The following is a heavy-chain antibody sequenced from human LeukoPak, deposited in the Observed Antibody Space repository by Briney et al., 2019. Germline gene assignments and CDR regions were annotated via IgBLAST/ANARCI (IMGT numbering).Heavy chain of an antibody. D-gene: IGHD3-22*01. Sequence: ASVKVSCKASGYTFTGYYMHWVRQAPGQGLEWMGRINPNSGGTNYAQKFQGRVTMTRDTSISTAYMELSGLRSDDTAVYYCARDHGIDSSGYYYWGQGALVTVSS. CDR1: GYTFTGYY. CDR2: INPNSGGT. V-gene: IGHV1-2*06. CDR3: ARDHGIDSSGYYY. J-gene: IGHJ4*02.